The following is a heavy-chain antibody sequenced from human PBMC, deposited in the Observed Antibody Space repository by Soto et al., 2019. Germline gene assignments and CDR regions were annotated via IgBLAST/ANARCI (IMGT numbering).Heavy chain of an antibody. CDR1: GYTFTSYA. J-gene: IGHJ4*02. Sequence: ASVKVSCKASGYTFTSYAMHWVRQAPGQRLEWMGWINAGNGNTKYSQKFQGRVTITRDTSASTAYMELSSLRSEDTAVYCCARPDCDNIVCYTLQYWGQGSLVTVSS. CDR2: INAGNGNT. CDR3: ARPDCDNIVCYTLQY. D-gene: IGHD2-8*01. V-gene: IGHV1-3*01.